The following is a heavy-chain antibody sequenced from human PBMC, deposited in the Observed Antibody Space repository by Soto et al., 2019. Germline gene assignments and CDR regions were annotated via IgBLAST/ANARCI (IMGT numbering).Heavy chain of an antibody. V-gene: IGHV3-21*01. J-gene: IGHJ3*02. CDR1: GFTFSSYS. CDR2: ISSSSSYI. Sequence: GGSLRLSCAASGFTFSSYSMNWVRQAPGKGLEWVSSISSSSSYIYYADSVKGRFTISRDNAKNSLYLQMNSLRAEDTAVYYCARDKRSHTSAFDIWGQGTMVTVSS. D-gene: IGHD1-26*01. CDR3: ARDKRSHTSAFDI.